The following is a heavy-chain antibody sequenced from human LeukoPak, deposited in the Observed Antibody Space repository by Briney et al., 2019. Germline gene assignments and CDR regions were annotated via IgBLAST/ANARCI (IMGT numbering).Heavy chain of an antibody. CDR3: ARDFNWRSYYYYGMDV. D-gene: IGHD1-20*01. CDR2: INHSGST. CDR1: GGSSSGYY. J-gene: IGHJ6*02. V-gene: IGHV4-34*01. Sequence: SETLSLTCAVYGGSSSGYYWSWIRQPPGKGLEWIGEINHSGSTNHNPSLKSRVTISVDTSNNQFSLKLSSVTAADTAVYYCARDFNWRSYYYYGMDVWGQGTTVTVSS.